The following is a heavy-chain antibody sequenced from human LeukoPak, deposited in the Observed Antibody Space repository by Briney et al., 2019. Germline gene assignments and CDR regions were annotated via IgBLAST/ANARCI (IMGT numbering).Heavy chain of an antibody. CDR2: INPSGGRT. CDR1: GYTFTSYC. Sequence: ASVKVSCKASGYTFTSYCMHWVRQAPGQGLEWMGLINPSGGRTSYAQKFQGRVIMTRDTSTSTVYMELSSLRSEDTAVYYCARDSALLWFGETYDFDYWGQGTLVTVSS. CDR3: ARDSALLWFGETYDFDY. D-gene: IGHD3-10*01. V-gene: IGHV1-46*01. J-gene: IGHJ4*02.